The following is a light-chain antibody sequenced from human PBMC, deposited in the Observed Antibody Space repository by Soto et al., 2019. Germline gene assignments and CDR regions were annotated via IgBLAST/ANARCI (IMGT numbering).Light chain of an antibody. V-gene: IGLV2-14*01. CDR2: DVN. Sequence: QSVLTQPASVSGSPGQSITISCTGSSSDVGGYNSVSWYQQHPGKAPKLMIYDVNNRPSGVSDRFSGSKSGNTASLTISGLQAEDEADYYCSSYTSISTLVFGTGTKLAVL. J-gene: IGLJ1*01. CDR3: SSYTSISTLV. CDR1: SSDVGGYNS.